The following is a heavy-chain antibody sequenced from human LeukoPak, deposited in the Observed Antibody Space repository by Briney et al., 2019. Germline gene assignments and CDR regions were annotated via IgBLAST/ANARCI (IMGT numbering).Heavy chain of an antibody. CDR1: GGSISGSY. Sequence: PSETLSLTCTVSGGSISGSYWSWIRQAPGKGLEWVANIKQDGSEKYHVDSVKGRFTISRDNAKNSLYLQMNSLRAEDTAVYYCASRAGYTGSWSAFDYWGQGTLVTVSS. V-gene: IGHV3-7*05. D-gene: IGHD6-13*01. J-gene: IGHJ4*02. CDR2: IKQDGSEK. CDR3: ASRAGYTGSWSAFDY.